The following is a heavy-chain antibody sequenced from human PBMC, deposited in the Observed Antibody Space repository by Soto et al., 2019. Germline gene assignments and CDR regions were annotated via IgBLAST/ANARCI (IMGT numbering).Heavy chain of an antibody. CDR3: AVGDCSGGSCYSGVRWFDP. V-gene: IGHV4-39*01. Sequence: PSETLSLTCTVSGGSISSSSYYWGWIRQPPGKGLEWIGSIYYSGSTYYNPSLKSRVAISVDTSKNQFSLKLSSVTAADTAVYYCAVGDCSGGSCYSGVRWFDPWGQGTLVTVSS. D-gene: IGHD2-15*01. CDR2: IYYSGST. CDR1: GGSISSSSYY. J-gene: IGHJ5*02.